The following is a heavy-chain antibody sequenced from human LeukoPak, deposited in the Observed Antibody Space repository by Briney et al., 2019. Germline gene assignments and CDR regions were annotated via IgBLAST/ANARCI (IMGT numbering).Heavy chain of an antibody. CDR1: GFTFSSYG. V-gene: IGHV3-30*18. CDR3: AKGGQLWTPYYYGMDV. CDR2: ISYDGSNK. J-gene: IGHJ6*02. D-gene: IGHD5-18*01. Sequence: GGSLRLSCGASGFTFSSYGMHWVRQAPGKGLEWVAVISYDGSNKYYADSVKGRFTISRDNSKNTLYLQMNSLRAEDTAVYYCAKGGQLWTPYYYGMDVWGQGTTVTVSS.